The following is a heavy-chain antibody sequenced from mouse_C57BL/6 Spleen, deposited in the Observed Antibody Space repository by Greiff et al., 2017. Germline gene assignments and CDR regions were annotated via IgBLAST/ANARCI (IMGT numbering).Heavy chain of an antibody. CDR2: IDPSDGYT. CDR3: AREDCSTQFAY. CDR1: GYTFTSYW. D-gene: IGHD2-5*01. Sequence: QVQLQQPGAELVKPGASVKLSCKASGYTFTSYWMQWVKQRPGQGLEWIGEIDPSDGYTNYNQKFKGKATLTVDTSSSTAYMQLSSLTSEDSAVYYCAREDCSTQFAYWGQGTLVTVSA. V-gene: IGHV1-50*01. J-gene: IGHJ3*01.